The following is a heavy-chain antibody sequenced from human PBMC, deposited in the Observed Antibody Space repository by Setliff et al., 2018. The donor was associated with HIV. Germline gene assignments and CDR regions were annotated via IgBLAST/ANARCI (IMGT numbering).Heavy chain of an antibody. CDR2: IYPGDLDT. V-gene: IGHV5-51*01. CDR3: ARQGTSYGSNYYADV. CDR1: GYSFTTYW. J-gene: IGHJ6*03. D-gene: IGHD5-18*01. Sequence: PVESLQISCEASGYSFTTYWIGWVRQKPGKGLEWMGIIYPGDLDTRYSPSFQGQVTISADKSISTAYLQWSSLKASDTAIYYCARQGTSYGSNYYADVWGEGTTVTVSS.